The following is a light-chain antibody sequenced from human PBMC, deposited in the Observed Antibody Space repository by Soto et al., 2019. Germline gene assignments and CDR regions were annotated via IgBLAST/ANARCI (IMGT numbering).Light chain of an antibody. V-gene: IGKV4-1*01. Sequence: DIVMTQSPGSLAVSLGERATINCKYNQSVLYTSNNKNYVAWYQQKTGQPPTLLIYWASARESGVPDRFSCSGSGIEFTLTISSLQAEDVAVYYFQQYYGIPYTFGQGTKLELK. CDR3: QQYYGIPYT. CDR1: QSVLYTSNNKNY. J-gene: IGKJ2*01. CDR2: WAS.